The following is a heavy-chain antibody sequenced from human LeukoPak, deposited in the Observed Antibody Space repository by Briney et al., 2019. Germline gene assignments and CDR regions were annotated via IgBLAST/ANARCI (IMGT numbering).Heavy chain of an antibody. CDR3: ARLEMREGPEDY. V-gene: IGHV4-39*01. CDR1: GGSISSSSYY. J-gene: IGHJ4*02. D-gene: IGHD5-24*01. Sequence: PSETLSLTCTVSGGSISSSSYYWGWIRQPPGKGLEWIGSIYYSGSTYYNPSLKSRVTISVDTSKNQLSLKLSSVTAADTAVYYCARLEMREGPEDYWGQGTLVTVSS. CDR2: IYYSGST.